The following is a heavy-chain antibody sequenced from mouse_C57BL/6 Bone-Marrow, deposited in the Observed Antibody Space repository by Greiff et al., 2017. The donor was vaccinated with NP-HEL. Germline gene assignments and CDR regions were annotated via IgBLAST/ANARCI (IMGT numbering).Heavy chain of an antibody. J-gene: IGHJ4*01. CDR2: IYPGDGDT. V-gene: IGHV1-82*01. Sequence: QVQLQQSGPELVKPGASVKISCKASGYAFSSSWMNWVKQRPGKGLEWIGRIYPGDGDTNYNGKFKGKATLTADKSSSTAYMQLSSLTSEDSAVYFSAREDGGYDMDYWGQGTSVTVSS. CDR1: GYAFSSSW. CDR3: AREDGGYDMDY.